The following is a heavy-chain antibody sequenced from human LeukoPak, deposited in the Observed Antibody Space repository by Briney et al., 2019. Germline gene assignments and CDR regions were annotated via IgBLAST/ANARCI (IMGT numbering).Heavy chain of an antibody. V-gene: IGHV4-59*11. D-gene: IGHD2-8*01. CDR2: MYYSGIT. CDR3: ATYAKYGYYYYMDV. Sequence: PSETLSLTCTVAGGSISGHYWSWIRQPLGKGLEWIGYMYYSGITNYNPSLKSRVTISADTSKNQFSLKLSSVTAADTAMYYCATYAKYGYYYYMDVWGKGTTVTVSS. CDR1: GGSISGHY. J-gene: IGHJ6*03.